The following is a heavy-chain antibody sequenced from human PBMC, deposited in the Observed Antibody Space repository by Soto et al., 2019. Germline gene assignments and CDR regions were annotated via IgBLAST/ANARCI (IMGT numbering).Heavy chain of an antibody. V-gene: IGHV1-2*04. Sequence: ASVKVSCKASGYTFTGYYMHWVRQAPGQGLEWMGWINPNSGGTNYAQKFQGWVTMTRDTSISTAYMELSRLRSDDTAVYYCARSYYDILTGYPQPDAFDIWGQGTMVTVSS. CDR2: INPNSGGT. CDR3: ARSYYDILTGYPQPDAFDI. CDR1: GYTFTGYY. J-gene: IGHJ3*02. D-gene: IGHD3-9*01.